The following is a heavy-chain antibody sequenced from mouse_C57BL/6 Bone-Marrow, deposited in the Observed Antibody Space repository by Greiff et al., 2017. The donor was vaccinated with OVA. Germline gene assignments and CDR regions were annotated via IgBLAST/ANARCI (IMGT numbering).Heavy chain of an antibody. J-gene: IGHJ2*01. V-gene: IGHV1-39*01. CDR3: ATLGRYYGSSGDFDY. CDR2: ITPKYGTT. Sequence: VQLKESGPELVKPGASVKLSCKASGYSFTDYNMNWVKQTNVQSLEWIGVITPKYGTTSYNQNFKGKATLTVDQYSSTAYMQLNSLTSEDSAVYYCATLGRYYGSSGDFDYWGQGTTLTVSS. D-gene: IGHD1-1*01. CDR1: GYSFTDYN.